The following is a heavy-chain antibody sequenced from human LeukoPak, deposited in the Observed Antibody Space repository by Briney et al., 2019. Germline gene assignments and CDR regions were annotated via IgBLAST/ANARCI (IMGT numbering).Heavy chain of an antibody. D-gene: IGHD2-21*02. J-gene: IGHJ4*02. V-gene: IGHV3-66*04. CDR1: GFTVSSNY. CDR3: AKLIVVVTAIDY. Sequence: GGSLRLSCAASGFTVSSNYMSWVRQAPGKGLEWVSVIYSGGSTYYADSVKGRFTISRDNSKNTLYLQMNNLRAEDTAVYYCAKLIVVVTAIDYWGQGTLVTVSS. CDR2: IYSGGST.